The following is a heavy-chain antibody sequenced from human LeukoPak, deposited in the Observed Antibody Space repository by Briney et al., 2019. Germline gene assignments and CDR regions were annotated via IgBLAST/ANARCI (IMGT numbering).Heavy chain of an antibody. CDR1: GFSFDDYA. D-gene: IGHD3-16*01. CDR3: AKVGYAYYYHYYMDV. CDR2: ISWNSGSI. Sequence: GGSLRLSCAASGFSFDDYAMHWVRQAPGRGLEWVSGISWNSGSIGYADSVKGRFTISRDNARNSLYLQMNSLRPEDTALYFCAKVGYAYYYHYYMDVWGKGTTVTISS. J-gene: IGHJ6*03. V-gene: IGHV3-9*01.